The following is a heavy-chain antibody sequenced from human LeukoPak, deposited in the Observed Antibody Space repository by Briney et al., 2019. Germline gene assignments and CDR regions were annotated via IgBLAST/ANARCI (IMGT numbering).Heavy chain of an antibody. J-gene: IGHJ4*02. Sequence: GGSLRLSCAASGFTFSSYSMNWVRQAPGKGLEWVSHITSSSNIYYADSVKGRFTISRDTAKNSLYLQMNSLRAEDTAVYYCARGVDNWGQGTLVTVSS. V-gene: IGHV3-48*01. CDR3: ARGVDN. CDR2: ITSSSNI. CDR1: GFTFSSYS.